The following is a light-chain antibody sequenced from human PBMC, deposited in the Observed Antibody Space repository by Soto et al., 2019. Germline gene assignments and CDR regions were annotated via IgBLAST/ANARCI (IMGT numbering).Light chain of an antibody. Sequence: EILMTQSPATLSVSPGERATLSGRASQSVSSNLAWYQQKPGQAPRLLIYGASSRATGIPVRFSGSGSGTEFTLTISSLQSEDFAVYYCQQYNNWPLTFGQGTRLEIK. J-gene: IGKJ5*01. CDR3: QQYNNWPLT. CDR1: QSVSSN. CDR2: GAS. V-gene: IGKV3-15*01.